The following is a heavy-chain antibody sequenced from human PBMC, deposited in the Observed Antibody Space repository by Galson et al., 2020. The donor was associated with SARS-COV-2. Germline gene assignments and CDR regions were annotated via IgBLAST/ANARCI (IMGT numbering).Heavy chain of an antibody. Sequence: GGSLRLSCAASGFTFSSYGMSWVRQAPGKGLEWVSAIRGSGSNTFYADSVKGRFTISRDNSKNTLYLHMNSLRAEDTAVYYCTKSEWEYTPHRVQHWGQGTLVTVSP. CDR3: TKSEWEYTPHRVQH. D-gene: IGHD1-26*01. J-gene: IGHJ1*01. CDR1: GFTFSSYG. CDR2: IRGSGSNT. V-gene: IGHV3-23*01.